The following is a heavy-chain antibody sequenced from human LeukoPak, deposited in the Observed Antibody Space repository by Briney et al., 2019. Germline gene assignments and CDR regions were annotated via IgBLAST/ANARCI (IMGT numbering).Heavy chain of an antibody. J-gene: IGHJ4*02. V-gene: IGHV4-39*01. CDR2: IYYSGST. D-gene: IGHD6-19*01. CDR1: GGSISSSSYY. CDR3: ARRVSSGWYYSDY. Sequence: SETLSLTCTVSGGSISSSSYYWGWIRQPPGKGLEWNGSIYYSGSTYYNPSLKSRVTISVDTSKNQFSLKLSSVTAADTAVYYCARRVSSGWYYSDYWGQGTLVTVSS.